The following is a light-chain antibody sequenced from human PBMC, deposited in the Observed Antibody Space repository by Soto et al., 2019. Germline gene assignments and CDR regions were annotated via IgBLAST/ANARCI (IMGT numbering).Light chain of an antibody. CDR3: SSYTSSSFVV. CDR1: RSDVGGYNY. Sequence: QSVLTQPRSVSGSPGQSVTISCTGTRSDVGGYNYVSWYQQHPGKAPKLMIYDVTKRPAGVSQRFSGSKSGNTASLTISGLQAEDEADYYCSSYTSSSFVVFGGGTKVTVL. J-gene: IGLJ2*01. V-gene: IGLV2-11*01. CDR2: DVT.